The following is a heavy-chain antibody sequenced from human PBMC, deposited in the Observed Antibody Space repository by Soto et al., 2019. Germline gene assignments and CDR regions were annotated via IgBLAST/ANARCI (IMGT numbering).Heavy chain of an antibody. CDR1: GYTFTSYA. J-gene: IGHJ3*02. CDR2: INAGNGNT. CDR3: ARRYSSVWFQRAEYAFDI. Sequence: ASVKVSCKASGYTFTSYAMHWVRQAPGQRLEWMGWINAGNGNTKYSQKFQGRVTITRDTSASTAYMELSSLRSEDTAVYYCARRYSSVWFQRAEYAFDIWGQGTMVTVSS. V-gene: IGHV1-3*01. D-gene: IGHD6-19*01.